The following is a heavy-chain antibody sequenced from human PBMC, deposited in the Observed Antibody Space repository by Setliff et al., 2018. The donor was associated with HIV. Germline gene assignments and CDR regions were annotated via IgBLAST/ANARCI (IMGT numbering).Heavy chain of an antibody. V-gene: IGHV4-39*01. CDR3: ARHGANYAPFDP. CDR1: GGSISSSSYY. J-gene: IGHJ5*02. CDR2: MYYSGST. Sequence: NPSETLSLTCSVSGGSISSSSYYWGWIRQPPGKGLEWIGSMYYSGSTYYNPSLKSRVTISVDTSKNQFSLKLSSVTAADTAVYYCARHGANYAPFDPWGQGTLVTVSS. D-gene: IGHD1-7*01.